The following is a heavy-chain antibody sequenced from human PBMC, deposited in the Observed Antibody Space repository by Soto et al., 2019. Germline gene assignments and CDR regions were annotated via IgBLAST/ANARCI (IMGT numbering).Heavy chain of an antibody. Sequence: GGSLRLSCAASGFTFSSYAMSWVRQAPGKGLEWVSAISGSGGSTYYADSVKGRFTISRDNSKNTLYLQMNSLRAEDTAVYYCAKDRDIVVVVAAYLDYWGQGTLVTVSS. CDR2: ISGSGGST. V-gene: IGHV3-23*01. J-gene: IGHJ4*02. CDR3: AKDRDIVVVVAAYLDY. D-gene: IGHD2-15*01. CDR1: GFTFSSYA.